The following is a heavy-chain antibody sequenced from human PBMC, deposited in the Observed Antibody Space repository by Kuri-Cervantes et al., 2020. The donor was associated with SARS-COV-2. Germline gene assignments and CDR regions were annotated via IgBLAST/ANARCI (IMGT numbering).Heavy chain of an antibody. Sequence: LSLTCAASGFTFSSYAMHWVRQAPGKGLEWVAVISYDGSNKYYADSVKGRFTISRDNSKNTLYLQMNSLRAEDTAVYYCARSGDVDTAMVDYYYYGMDVWGQGTTVTVSS. CDR2: ISYDGSNK. V-gene: IGHV3-30-3*01. J-gene: IGHJ6*02. D-gene: IGHD5-18*01. CDR3: ARSGDVDTAMVDYYYYGMDV. CDR1: GFTFSSYA.